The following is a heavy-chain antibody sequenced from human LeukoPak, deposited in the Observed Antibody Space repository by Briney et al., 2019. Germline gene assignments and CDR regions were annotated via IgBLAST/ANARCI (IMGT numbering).Heavy chain of an antibody. D-gene: IGHD6-13*01. CDR2: IRSDESTK. V-gene: IGHV3-30*02. CDR1: GFTFSSYG. J-gene: IGHJ4*02. Sequence: PGGSLRLSCAASGFTFSSYGMHWVRQAPGEGLEWVAFIRSDESTKYYADSVKGRFTISRDTSKNTLYLEMNSLRPEDTALYYCVRYISSWAQTLLDYWGQGALVTVSS. CDR3: VRYISSWAQTLLDY.